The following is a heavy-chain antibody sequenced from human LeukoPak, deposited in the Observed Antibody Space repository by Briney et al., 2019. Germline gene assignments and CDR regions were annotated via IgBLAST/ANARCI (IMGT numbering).Heavy chain of an antibody. CDR3: AKEKRPIYNWNYEEENYFDY. D-gene: IGHD1-7*01. Sequence: GGSLRLSCAASGFTFSSYAMSWVRQAPGKGLEWVSAISGSGGSTYYADSVKGRFTISRDNSKNTLYLQMNSLRAEDTAVYYCAKEKRPIYNWNYEEENYFDYWGQGTLVTVSS. CDR1: GFTFSSYA. CDR2: ISGSGGST. V-gene: IGHV3-23*01. J-gene: IGHJ4*02.